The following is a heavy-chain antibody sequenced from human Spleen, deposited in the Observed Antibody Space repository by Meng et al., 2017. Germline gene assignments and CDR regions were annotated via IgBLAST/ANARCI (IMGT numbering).Heavy chain of an antibody. J-gene: IGHJ4*02. Sequence: QVQLVKSGAEVKNPGASMKVSCKTSGYIFSGYYMHWVRQAPGQGLEWMGRINPNSGDTNHAPKFQGRVTVTADRPTATAYMELRSLRSDDTAVYYCAGALANSYYLDYWGQGTLVTVSS. CDR2: INPNSGDT. D-gene: IGHD5-12*01. CDR1: GYIFSGYY. V-gene: IGHV1-2*06. CDR3: AGALANSYYLDY.